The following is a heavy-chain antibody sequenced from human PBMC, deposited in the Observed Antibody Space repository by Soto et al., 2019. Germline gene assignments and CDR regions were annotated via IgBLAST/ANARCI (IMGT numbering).Heavy chain of an antibody. CDR1: GQSFSGHS. J-gene: IGHJ4*02. D-gene: IGHD1-1*01. CDR2: INESGST. Sequence: QVQLQQWGAGLVKPSETLSLSCAVYGQSFSGHSWAWIRQPPGKGLEWIGEINESGSTYYNPSLKSRVTNSTGTSKNQFSLKLSSVGAADTAGYFCARGSGIVALPGELEDVKYDYWGQGTLVNVSS. CDR3: ARGSGIVALPGELEDVKYDY. V-gene: IGHV4-34*01.